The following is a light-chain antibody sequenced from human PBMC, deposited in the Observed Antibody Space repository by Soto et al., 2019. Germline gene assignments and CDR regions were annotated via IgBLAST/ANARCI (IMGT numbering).Light chain of an antibody. V-gene: IGKV3-11*01. CDR2: DAS. Sequence: EIVLTQTPATLSLSPGERATLSCRASQSVKSYLVWYQQKPGQTPRLLIYDASNRATGIPARFSGSGSETDFTLTISTLEPEDFAVYYCQQRRTWPPTFGGGTRVEIK. CDR3: QQRRTWPPT. CDR1: QSVKSY. J-gene: IGKJ4*01.